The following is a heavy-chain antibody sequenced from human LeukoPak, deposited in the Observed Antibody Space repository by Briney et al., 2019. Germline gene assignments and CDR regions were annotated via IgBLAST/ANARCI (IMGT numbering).Heavy chain of an antibody. CDR2: IIPIFGTA. Sequence: SVKVSCKASGGTFSIYAISWVRQAPGQGLEWMGGIIPIFGTANYAQKFQGRVTITADKSTSTAYMELSSLRSEDTAVYYCASSSSSWSQYYFDYWGQGTLVTVSS. J-gene: IGHJ4*02. V-gene: IGHV1-69*06. CDR3: ASSSSSWSQYYFDY. D-gene: IGHD6-13*01. CDR1: GGTFSIYA.